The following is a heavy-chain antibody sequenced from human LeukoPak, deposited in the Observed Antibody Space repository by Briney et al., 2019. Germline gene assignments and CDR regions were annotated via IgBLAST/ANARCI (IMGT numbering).Heavy chain of an antibody. J-gene: IGHJ4*02. Sequence: GGSLRLSCAVSGFSVSSNHMSWVRRAPGRGLEWVSVIYTGGSTYYADSVKGRFTISRDNSKNTLFLQMSRLRAEDTAVYYCAKDAVGFANYFDYWGQGTLVTVSS. D-gene: IGHD6-19*01. CDR1: GFSVSSNH. CDR2: IYTGGST. V-gene: IGHV3-53*01. CDR3: AKDAVGFANYFDY.